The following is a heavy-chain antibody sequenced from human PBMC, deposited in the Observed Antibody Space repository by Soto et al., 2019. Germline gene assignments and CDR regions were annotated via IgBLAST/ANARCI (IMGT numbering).Heavy chain of an antibody. V-gene: IGHV3-33*01. D-gene: IGHD2-21*02. Sequence: GGSLRLSCAASGFTFSSYGMHWVRQAPGKGLEWVAVIWYDGSNKYYADSVKGRFTISRDNSKNTLYLQMNSLRAEDTAVYYCARGGLTDYFDYWGQGTLVTVAS. CDR2: IWYDGSNK. CDR3: ARGGLTDYFDY. J-gene: IGHJ4*02. CDR1: GFTFSSYG.